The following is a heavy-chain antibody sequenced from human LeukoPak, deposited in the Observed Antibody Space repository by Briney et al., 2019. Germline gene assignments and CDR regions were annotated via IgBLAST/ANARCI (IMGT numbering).Heavy chain of an antibody. V-gene: IGHV3-30*18. CDR1: GFTFSRHG. D-gene: IGHD2-15*01. CDR2: ISYDGSNK. J-gene: IGHJ4*02. CDR3: AKDRYPRIVVVVAATPVDY. Sequence: GGSLRLSCAASGFTFSRHGIHWVRQAPGKGLEWVAVISYDGSNKYYADSVKGRFTISRDNSKNTLYLQMNSLRAEDTAVYYCAKDRYPRIVVVVAATPVDYWGQGTLVTVSS.